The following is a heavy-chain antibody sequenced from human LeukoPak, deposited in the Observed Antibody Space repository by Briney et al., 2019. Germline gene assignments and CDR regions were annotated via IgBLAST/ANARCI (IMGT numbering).Heavy chain of an antibody. D-gene: IGHD3-22*01. Sequence: GGSLRLSCAASGFTFSSYVMHWVRQAPGKGLEWAAVISYDGSSNYYADSVKGRFTISRDNAKNSLYLQMNSLRAEDTAVYYCASPYYYDSSGRGEDYWGQGTLVTVSS. V-gene: IGHV3-30-3*01. CDR2: ISYDGSSN. CDR1: GFTFSSYV. CDR3: ASPYYYDSSGRGEDY. J-gene: IGHJ4*02.